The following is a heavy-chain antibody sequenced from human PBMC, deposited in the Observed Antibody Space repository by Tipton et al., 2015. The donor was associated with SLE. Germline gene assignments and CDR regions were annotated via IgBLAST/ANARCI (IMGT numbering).Heavy chain of an antibody. CDR2: IYYSGST. D-gene: IGHD3-10*01. V-gene: IGHV4-59*12. CDR1: GGSISSYY. CDR3: ARDSGRRAFDI. Sequence: TLSLTCTVSGGSISSYYWSWIRQPPGKGLEWIGYIYYSGSTNYNPSLKSRVTISVDTSKNQFSLKLSSVTAADTAVYYCARDSGRRAFDIWGQGTMVTVSS. J-gene: IGHJ3*02.